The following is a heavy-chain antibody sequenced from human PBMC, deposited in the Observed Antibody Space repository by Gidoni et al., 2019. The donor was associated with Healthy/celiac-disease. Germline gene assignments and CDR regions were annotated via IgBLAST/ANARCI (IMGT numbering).Heavy chain of an antibody. D-gene: IGHD4-17*01. CDR1: GGSFSGYY. CDR2: INHSGST. J-gene: IGHJ4*02. Sequence: QVQLQQWGAGLLKPSETLSLTCAVYGGSFSGYYWSWIRQPPGKGLEWIGEINHSGSTNYNPSLKSRVTISVDTSKNQFSLKLSSVTAADTAVYYCARVHDYGDSFFDYWGQGTLVTVSS. V-gene: IGHV4-34*01. CDR3: ARVHDYGDSFFDY.